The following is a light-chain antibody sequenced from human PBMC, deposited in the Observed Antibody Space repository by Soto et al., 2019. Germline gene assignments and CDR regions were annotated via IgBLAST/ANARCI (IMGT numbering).Light chain of an antibody. V-gene: IGLV2-14*01. CDR2: DVS. CDR1: SSDVGGYNY. J-gene: IGLJ3*02. CDR3: SSYTSSSFWV. Sequence: QSVLTQPASVSGSPGQSITISCTGTSSDVGGYNYVSWYQQHPGKAPKLMIYDVSNRPSGVSNRFSGSKSGNTASLTISGLQAEGEADYYCSSYTSSSFWVFGGGTKLTVL.